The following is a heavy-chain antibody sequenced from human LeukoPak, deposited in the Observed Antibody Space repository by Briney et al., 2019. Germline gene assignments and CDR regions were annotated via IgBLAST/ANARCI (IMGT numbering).Heavy chain of an antibody. D-gene: IGHD5-12*01. CDR3: AKDPPLKRNIVATGIDY. J-gene: IGHJ4*02. CDR1: GFTFSSYG. CDR2: ISGSGDTT. V-gene: IGHV3-23*01. Sequence: PGGSLRLSCAASGFTFSSYGMSWVRQAPGKGLEWVSAISGSGDTTYYADSVKGRFTISRDNSKNTLYLQMNSLRAEDTAVYYCAKDPPLKRNIVATGIDYWGQGALVTVSS.